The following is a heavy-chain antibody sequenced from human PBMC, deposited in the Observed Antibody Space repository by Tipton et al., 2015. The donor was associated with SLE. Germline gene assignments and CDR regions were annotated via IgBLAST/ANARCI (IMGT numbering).Heavy chain of an antibody. CDR2: ISYAGNKR. D-gene: IGHD3-16*01. J-gene: IGHJ4*02. V-gene: IGHV3-30*04. Sequence: SLRLSCAASGFTFSTHAMHWVRQAPGKGLEWVAVISYAGNKRFYSDSLKGRFTVSRDNSQNTLYLQMNSLRTEDTAVYYCAGALLSFLSPFDYWGQGTLVTVSS. CDR3: AGALLSFLSPFDY. CDR1: GFTFSTHA.